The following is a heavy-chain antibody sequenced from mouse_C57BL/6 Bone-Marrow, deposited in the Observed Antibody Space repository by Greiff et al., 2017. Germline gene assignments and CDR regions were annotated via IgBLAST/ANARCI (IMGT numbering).Heavy chain of an antibody. CDR2: ISSGGSYT. D-gene: IGHD1-1*01. Sequence: EVKLMESGGDLVKPGGSLKLSCAASGFTFSSYGMSWVRQTPDKRLEWVATISSGGSYTYYPDSVKGRFTISRDNAKNTLYLQMSSLKSEDTAMYYCARRDYSYAMDDWGQGTSVTVSS. CDR3: ARRDYSYAMDD. J-gene: IGHJ4*01. V-gene: IGHV5-6*02. CDR1: GFTFSSYG.